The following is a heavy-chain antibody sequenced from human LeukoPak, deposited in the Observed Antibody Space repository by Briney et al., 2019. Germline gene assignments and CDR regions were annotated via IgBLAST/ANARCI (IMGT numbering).Heavy chain of an antibody. D-gene: IGHD2-21*02. CDR2: ISWNSGSI. CDR3: ARNCGGDCADAFDI. CDR1: GFTFDDYA. V-gene: IGHV3-9*01. J-gene: IGHJ3*02. Sequence: GGSLRLSCAASGFTFDDYAMHWVRQAPGKGLEWVSGISWNSGSIGYADSVKGRFTISRDNAKNSLYLQMNSLRAEDTAVYYCARNCGGDCADAFDIWGQGTMVTVSS.